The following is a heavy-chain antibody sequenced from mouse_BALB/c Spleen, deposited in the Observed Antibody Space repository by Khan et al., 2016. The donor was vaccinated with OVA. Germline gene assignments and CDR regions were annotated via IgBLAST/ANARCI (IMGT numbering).Heavy chain of an antibody. D-gene: IGHD3-3*01. CDR1: GFSLTTYG. CDR3: ARDSYTSGCTY. J-gene: IGHJ3*01. CDR2: IRRGGHT. Sequence: QVQLKQSGPGLVRPSQTLSITCTVSGFSLTTYGVHWFRQSPGKGLEWLGVIRRGGHTVYNAAFISRLSITKDNSQRQGLVKINSLQPDDTAMYYCARDSYTSGCTYGGQGTLVTVSA. V-gene: IGHV2-2*01.